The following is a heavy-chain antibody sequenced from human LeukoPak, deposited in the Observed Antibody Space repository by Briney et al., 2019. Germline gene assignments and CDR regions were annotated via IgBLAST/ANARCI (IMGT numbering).Heavy chain of an antibody. CDR1: GDSISSGGFH. J-gene: IGHJ4*02. CDR2: IYYSGST. D-gene: IGHD5-18*01. CDR3: ARARGIQDLDY. V-gene: IGHV4-30-4*08. Sequence: SETLSLTCTVSGDSISSGGFHWSWIRQHPGTGLEWIGYIYYSGSTYYNPSLKSRVTISVDTSKNQFSLKLSSVTAADTAVYYCARARGIQDLDYWGQGTLVTVSS.